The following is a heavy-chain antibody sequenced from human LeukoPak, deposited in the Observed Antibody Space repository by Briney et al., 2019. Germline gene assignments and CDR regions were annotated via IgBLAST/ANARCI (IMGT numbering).Heavy chain of an antibody. CDR1: GGSTSTNY. CDR2: ITYRGST. J-gene: IGHJ3*02. CDR3: AKDLGITIFGVHTPGAFDI. D-gene: IGHD3-3*01. Sequence: PSETLSLTCTVSGGSTSTNYWSWIRQPPGKGLEWIGYITYRGSTNYNPSLKSRVTISADTSKNQFSLKLRSVTAADTAVYYCAKDLGITIFGVHTPGAFDIWGQGTVVVVSS. V-gene: IGHV4-59*01.